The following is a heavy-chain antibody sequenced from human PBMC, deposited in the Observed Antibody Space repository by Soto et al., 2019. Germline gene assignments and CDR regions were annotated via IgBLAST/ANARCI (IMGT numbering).Heavy chain of an antibody. CDR1: GYTFTSYD. D-gene: IGHD1-1*01. Sequence: QVQLVQSGTEVKKPGASVKVSCKASGYTFTSYDINWVRQATGQGLEWMGWMNPNSGNTGYAQKFQGRVTMTRNTSISTAYMELSSLKSEDTAVYYCARESTGTTSMDVWGQGTTVTVSS. J-gene: IGHJ6*02. V-gene: IGHV1-8*01. CDR2: MNPNSGNT. CDR3: ARESTGTTSMDV.